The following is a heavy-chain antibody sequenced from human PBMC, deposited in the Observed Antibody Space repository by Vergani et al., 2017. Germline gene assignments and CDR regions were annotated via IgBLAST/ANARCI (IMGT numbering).Heavy chain of an antibody. J-gene: IGHJ3*02. V-gene: IGHV5-10-1*03. CDR1: GYSFTSYW. CDR3: ARGIVVLPAGEALDAFDI. Sequence: EVQLVQSGAEVKKPGESLRISCKGSGYSFTSYWISWVRQMPGKGLEWMGRIDPSDSYTNYSPSFQGHVTISADKSISTAYLQWSSLKASDTAMYYCARGIVVLPAGEALDAFDIWGQGTMVTVSS. D-gene: IGHD2-2*01. CDR2: IDPSDSYT.